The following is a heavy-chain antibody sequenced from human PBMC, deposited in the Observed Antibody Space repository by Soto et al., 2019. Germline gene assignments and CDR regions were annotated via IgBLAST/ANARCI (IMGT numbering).Heavy chain of an antibody. D-gene: IGHD3-9*01. V-gene: IGHV4-4*07. CDR1: GRSMSGYY. CDR2: IYTNGTT. CDR3: AREDYYDTGYYVV. Sequence: SETLSLTCTVSGRSMSGYYCSWIRQPAGERLEWIGRIYTNGTTDLNPSLKGRVTMTVDTSKNQFSLKLTSVTAADRALYYCAREDYYDTGYYVVWGQGTQVTVSS. J-gene: IGHJ4*02.